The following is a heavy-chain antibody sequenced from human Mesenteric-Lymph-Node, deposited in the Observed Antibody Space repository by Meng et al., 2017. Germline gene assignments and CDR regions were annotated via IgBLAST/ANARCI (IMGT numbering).Heavy chain of an antibody. Sequence: GESLKTSCAAPGFTSSSYAMSWVRQAPGKGLEWVSAISGSGGSTYYADSVQGRFTISRDNAKNTLYLQINSLSAEDTAVYFCATYWAVYDSSGAHRALNSWGQGTLVTVSS. CDR2: ISGSGGST. V-gene: IGHV3-23*01. D-gene: IGHD3-22*01. CDR3: ATYWAVYDSSGAHRALNS. CDR1: GFTSSSYA. J-gene: IGHJ5*02.